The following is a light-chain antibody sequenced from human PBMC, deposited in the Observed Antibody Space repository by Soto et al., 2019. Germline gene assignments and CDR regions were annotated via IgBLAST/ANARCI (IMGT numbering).Light chain of an antibody. CDR3: SSYTSSSTLV. Sequence: QSALTQPASVSGSPGQSITISCTGTSSDVGGYNYVSWYQQHPGKAPKLMIYDVSNRPSGVSTRCSGSKSGNTASLTISGLQAEDEADYYCSSYTSSSTLVFGGGTQLTVL. V-gene: IGLV2-14*01. CDR2: DVS. J-gene: IGLJ2*01. CDR1: SSDVGGYNY.